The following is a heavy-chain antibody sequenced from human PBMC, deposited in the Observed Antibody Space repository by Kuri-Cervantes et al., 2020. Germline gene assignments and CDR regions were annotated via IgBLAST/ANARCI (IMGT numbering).Heavy chain of an antibody. D-gene: IGHD3-10*02. Sequence: GESLKISCAASGFTFSSYGMHWVRQAPGKGLEWVAVIWYDGSNKYYADSVKGRFTISRDNSKNTLYLQMNSLKTEDTAVYYCTTDRYYYVAIYYFDYWGQGTLVTVSS. CDR2: IWYDGSNK. CDR1: GFTFSSYG. V-gene: IGHV3-33*01. J-gene: IGHJ4*02. CDR3: TTDRYYYVAIYYFDY.